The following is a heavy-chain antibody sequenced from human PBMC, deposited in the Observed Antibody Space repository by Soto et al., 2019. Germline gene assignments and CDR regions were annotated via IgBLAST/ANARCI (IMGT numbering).Heavy chain of an antibody. CDR1: GFTGFIFSSYA. CDR2: ISGSGGTT. Sequence: GGSLRLSCAVSGFTGFIFSSYAMSWVRQAPGKGLEWVSAISGSGGTTYYADSVKGRFTISRDNSKNTLNLQMNSLRAEDTAVYFCANGETTYYYDSRGYPPSFQHWGQGTLVTVSS. D-gene: IGHD3-22*01. J-gene: IGHJ1*01. CDR3: ANGETTYYYDSRGYPPSFQH. V-gene: IGHV3-23*01.